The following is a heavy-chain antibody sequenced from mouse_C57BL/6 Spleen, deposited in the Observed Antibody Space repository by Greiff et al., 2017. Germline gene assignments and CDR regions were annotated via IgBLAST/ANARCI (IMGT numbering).Heavy chain of an antibody. Sequence: EVKLVESGEGLVKPGGSLKLSCAASGFTFSSYAMSWVRQTPEKRLEWVAYISSGGDYIYYADTVKGRFTISRDNARNTLYLQMSSLKSEDTAMYYCTRGGYSNCGGAMDYWGQGTSVTVSS. CDR3: TRGGYSNCGGAMDY. CDR2: ISSGGDYI. V-gene: IGHV5-9-1*02. J-gene: IGHJ4*01. CDR1: GFTFSSYA. D-gene: IGHD2-5*01.